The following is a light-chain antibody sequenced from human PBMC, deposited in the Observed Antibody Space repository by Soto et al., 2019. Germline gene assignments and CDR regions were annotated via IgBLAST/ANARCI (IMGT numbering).Light chain of an antibody. CDR1: RSDVGGYNY. CDR2: DVS. J-gene: IGLJ3*02. CDR3: SSYTSSSPWV. V-gene: IGLV2-14*01. Sequence: QSALTQPASVSGSPGQSITISCTGTRSDVGGYNYVSWYQQHPGKAPKLMIYDVSNRPSGVSNRFSGSKSGNTASLTISGLQAEDEADYYCSSYTSSSPWVFGGGTKVTVL.